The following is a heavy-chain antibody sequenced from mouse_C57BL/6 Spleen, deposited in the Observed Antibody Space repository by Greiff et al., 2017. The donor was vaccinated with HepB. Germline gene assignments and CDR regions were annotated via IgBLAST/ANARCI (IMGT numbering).Heavy chain of an antibody. Sequence: VQLQQSGAELARPGASVKLSCKASGYTFTSYGISWVKQRTGQGLEWIGEIYPRSGNTYYNEKFKGKATLTADKSSSTAYMELRSLTSEDSAVYFCARSITTVVATNYYAMDYWGQGTSVTVSS. D-gene: IGHD1-1*01. CDR2: IYPRSGNT. J-gene: IGHJ4*01. CDR1: GYTFTSYG. CDR3: ARSITTVVATNYYAMDY. V-gene: IGHV1-81*01.